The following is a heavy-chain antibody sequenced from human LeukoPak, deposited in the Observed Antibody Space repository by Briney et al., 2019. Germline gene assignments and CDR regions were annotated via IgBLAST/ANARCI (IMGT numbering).Heavy chain of an antibody. Sequence: PSETLSLTCTVSGGSISSDCWSWIRQPPGKGLEWIVYICYTESISYNPSLKSRATISLDTSKNQFSLRLTSVTAADTALFFCARGYDIDVWGQGTTVTVSS. V-gene: IGHV4-59*01. J-gene: IGHJ6*02. CDR2: ICYTESI. CDR3: ARGYDIDV. CDR1: GGSISSDC.